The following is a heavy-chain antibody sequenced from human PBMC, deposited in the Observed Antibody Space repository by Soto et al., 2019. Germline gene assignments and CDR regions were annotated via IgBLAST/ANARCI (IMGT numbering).Heavy chain of an antibody. D-gene: IGHD3-10*01. CDR1: GGSISTGGYY. V-gene: IGHV4-31*03. J-gene: IGHJ4*02. Sequence: QVQLQESGPGLVKPSQTLSLTCTVSGGSISTGGYYWSWIRQHPGKGLEWIGYIYYSGSAYYNPSLQSRRTMSVDTSKNQFSLKLNSVTAADTAVYYCARFYYASGSLIVRAPDYWGQGTLVTVSS. CDR3: ARFYYASGSLIVRAPDY. CDR2: IYYSGSA.